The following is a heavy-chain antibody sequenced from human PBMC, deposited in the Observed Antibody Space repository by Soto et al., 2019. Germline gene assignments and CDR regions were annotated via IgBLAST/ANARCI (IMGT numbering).Heavy chain of an antibody. D-gene: IGHD2-15*01. Sequence: GGSLRLSCAASGFTFSSYGMHWVRQAPGKGLEWVAAISYDGSNKYYADSVKGRFTISRDNSKNTLYLQMNSLRAEDTAVYYCAKMWVVVAATKFRAMDYWGQGTLVTVSS. CDR1: GFTFSSYG. V-gene: IGHV3-30*18. CDR2: ISYDGSNK. J-gene: IGHJ4*02. CDR3: AKMWVVVAATKFRAMDY.